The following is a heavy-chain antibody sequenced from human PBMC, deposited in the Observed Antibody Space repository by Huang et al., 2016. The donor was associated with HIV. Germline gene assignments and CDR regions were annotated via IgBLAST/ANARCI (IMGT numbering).Heavy chain of an antibody. J-gene: IGHJ4*02. Sequence: QVQLQESGPGLVKPSETLSLTCTVSGDSISGYYWSWIRQPAGEGLEWIGHIHSTGNTNFNPSLRIRITMSVDTSKKQFSLKLDSVTAADTAVYYCARDNAYQGFFESWGQGTLVTV. CDR2: IHSTGNT. CDR3: ARDNAYQGFFES. D-gene: IGHD2-2*01. CDR1: GDSISGYY. V-gene: IGHV4-4*07.